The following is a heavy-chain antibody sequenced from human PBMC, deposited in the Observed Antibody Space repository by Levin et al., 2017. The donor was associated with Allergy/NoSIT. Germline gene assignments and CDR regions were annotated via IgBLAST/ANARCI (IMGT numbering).Heavy chain of an antibody. CDR2: ISSTGSTI. CDR1: GFTFSSYE. J-gene: IGHJ4*02. V-gene: IGHV3-48*03. D-gene: IGHD3-3*01. Sequence: HPGGSLRLSCAASGFTFSSYEMNWVRRAPGKGLEWVSYISSTGSTIYSADSVKGRFTISRDNAKNSLYLLMNSLRAEDTAVYYCARQLGNFWSGYNYFDYWGQGTLVTVSS. CDR3: ARQLGNFWSGYNYFDY.